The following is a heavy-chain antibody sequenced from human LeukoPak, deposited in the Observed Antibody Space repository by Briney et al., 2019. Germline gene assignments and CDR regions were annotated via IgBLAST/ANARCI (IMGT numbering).Heavy chain of an antibody. V-gene: IGHV3-30-3*01. D-gene: IGHD3-22*01. Sequence: GGSVRLSCAASGVTFSSYAMHRVRQAPGKGLEWVGVISYDGSNKYYVDSVKGRFTISRDNSKNTLYLQMNSLRAEDTAVYYCARGPLLDSSGYPIDYWGQGTLVTVSS. CDR2: ISYDGSNK. CDR1: GVTFSSYA. CDR3: ARGPLLDSSGYPIDY. J-gene: IGHJ4*02.